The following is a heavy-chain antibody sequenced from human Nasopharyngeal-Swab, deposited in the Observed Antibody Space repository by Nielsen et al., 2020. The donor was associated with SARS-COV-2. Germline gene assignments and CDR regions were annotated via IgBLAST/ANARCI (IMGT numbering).Heavy chain of an antibody. CDR2: ISSSSSYI. CDR3: ARDHLMTVTIPYNYYGMDV. V-gene: IGHV3-21*01. J-gene: IGHJ6*02. CDR1: GFTFSSYS. Sequence: GGSLRLSCAASGFTFSSYSMNWVRQAPGKGLEWVSSISSSSSYIYYADSVKGRFTISRDNAKNSLYLQMNSLRAEDTAVYYCARDHLMTVTIPYNYYGMDVWGQGTTVTVSS. D-gene: IGHD4-11*01.